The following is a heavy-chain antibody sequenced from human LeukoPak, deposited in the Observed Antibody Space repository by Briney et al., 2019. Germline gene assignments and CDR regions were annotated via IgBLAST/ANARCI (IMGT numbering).Heavy chain of an antibody. CDR2: ISSSSSYI. Sequence: GGSLRLSCAASGFTFSSYTMNWVRQAPGKGLEWVSSISSSSSYIYYADSVKGRFTISRDNAKNSLYLQMNSLRAEDTAVYYCARDLSSSTSCYYYWGQETLVTVSS. CDR1: GFTFSSYT. J-gene: IGHJ4*02. V-gene: IGHV3-21*01. D-gene: IGHD2-2*01. CDR3: ARDLSSSTSCYYY.